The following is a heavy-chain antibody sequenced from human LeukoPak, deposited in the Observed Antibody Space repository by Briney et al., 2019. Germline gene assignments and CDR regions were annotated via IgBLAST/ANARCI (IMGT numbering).Heavy chain of an antibody. CDR2: ISVGGDTT. CDR3: AKCDRYSGSAPRE. D-gene: IGHD1-26*01. J-gene: IGHJ4*02. Sequence: GGSLRLSCAASGFTFSSYGMSWVRQAPGKGLEWVSGISVGGDTTYYADSVKGRFTMSRDNSKNTVYLQMNSLRAEDTAVYYCAKCDRYSGSAPREWGQGTLVTVSS. V-gene: IGHV3-23*01. CDR1: GFTFSSYG.